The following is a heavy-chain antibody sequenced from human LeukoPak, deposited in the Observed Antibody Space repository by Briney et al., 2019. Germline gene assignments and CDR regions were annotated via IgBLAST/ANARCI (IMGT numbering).Heavy chain of an antibody. Sequence: PGGSLRLSCAASGFTFSSYSMNWVRQAPGKGLEWVSSISGSSSYIYYADSVKGRFTISRDNAKKSLCLQMNSLRVEDTAVYYCARGEFGDYYYFYMDVWGKGTTVTVSS. CDR1: GFTFSSYS. V-gene: IGHV3-21*01. CDR3: ARGEFGDYYYFYMDV. CDR2: ISGSSSYI. J-gene: IGHJ6*03. D-gene: IGHD2/OR15-2a*01.